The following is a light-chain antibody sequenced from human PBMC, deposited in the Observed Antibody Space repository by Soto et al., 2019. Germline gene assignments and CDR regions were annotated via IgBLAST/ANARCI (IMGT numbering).Light chain of an antibody. CDR3: QQYNRAPPM. V-gene: IGKV1-5*01. Sequence: DIQMTHSPSTLSASLADRVTITCPATQSISSWLAWYQQKPGKAPRLLIYADSSLQSGVPSRFSGSGSGTEFTLTISSLQPDDFATYHCQQYNRAPPMFGQGTKVDIK. J-gene: IGKJ1*01. CDR1: QSISSW. CDR2: ADS.